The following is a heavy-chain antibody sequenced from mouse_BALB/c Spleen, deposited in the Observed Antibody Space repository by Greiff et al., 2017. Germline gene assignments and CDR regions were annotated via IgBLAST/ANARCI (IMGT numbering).Heavy chain of an antibody. V-gene: IGHV5-4*02. CDR1: GFTFSDYY. Sequence: EVKLMESGGGLVKPGGSLKLSCAASGFTFSDYYMYWVRQTPEKRLEWVATISDGGSYTYYPDSVKGRFTISRDNAKNNLYLQMSSLKSEDTAMYYCAREGRNYYGLDYWGQGTTLTVSS. J-gene: IGHJ2*01. CDR2: ISDGGSYT. CDR3: AREGRNYYGLDY. D-gene: IGHD1-2*01.